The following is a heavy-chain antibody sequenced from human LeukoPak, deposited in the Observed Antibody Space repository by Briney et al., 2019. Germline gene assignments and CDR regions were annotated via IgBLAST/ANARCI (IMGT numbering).Heavy chain of an antibody. D-gene: IGHD3-10*01. Sequence: KPSETLSLTCTVSGGSISSYYWSWIQQPPGKGLEWIGYIYYSGSTNYNPSLKSRVTISVDTSKNQFSLKLSSVTAADPAVYYCARVGGESDYAGQGTLVTVSS. J-gene: IGHJ4*02. V-gene: IGHV4-59*01. CDR2: IYYSGST. CDR1: GGSISSYY. CDR3: ARVGGESDY.